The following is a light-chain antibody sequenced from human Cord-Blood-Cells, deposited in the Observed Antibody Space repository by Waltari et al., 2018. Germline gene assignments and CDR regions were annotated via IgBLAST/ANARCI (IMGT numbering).Light chain of an antibody. CDR2: AAS. J-gene: IGKJ2*01. Sequence: IQMTKSPSSLSASVGDRVTITCRASQSISSYLNWYQQKPGKAPKLLIYAASSLQSGVPSRFSGSGSGTDFTLTISSLQPEDFATYYCQQSYSTPPTFGQGTKLEIK. V-gene: IGKV1-39*01. CDR1: QSISSY. CDR3: QQSYSTPPT.